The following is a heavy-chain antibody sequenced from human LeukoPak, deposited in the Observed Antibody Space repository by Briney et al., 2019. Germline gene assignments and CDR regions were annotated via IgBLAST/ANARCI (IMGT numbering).Heavy chain of an antibody. CDR1: GGSISSYY. V-gene: IGHV4-59*01. D-gene: IGHD2-2*01. Sequence: SETLSLTCTVSGGSISSYYWSWIRQPPGKGLEWIGYIYYSGSTNYNPSLKSRVTISVDTSKNQFSLKLSSVTAADTALYYCARGEGYCSSTSCYADAFDIWGEGTMVTVSS. CDR3: ARGEGYCSSTSCYADAFDI. J-gene: IGHJ3*02. CDR2: IYYSGST.